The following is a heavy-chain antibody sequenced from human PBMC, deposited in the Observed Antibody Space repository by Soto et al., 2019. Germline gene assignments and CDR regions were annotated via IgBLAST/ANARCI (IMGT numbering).Heavy chain of an antibody. CDR3: EREYNAWPLASGLDV. Sequence: GGSLRLSCVGSGFTFSTYSINWVRQAPGKGLEWVSSISSRSDIYYADSVKGRFTISRDNAKNSVSPQMNSLRAEDTAVYYCEREYNAWPLASGLDVCGQGTTVTVSS. CDR1: GFTFSTYS. J-gene: IGHJ6*02. V-gene: IGHV3-21*01. CDR2: ISSRSDI. D-gene: IGHD1-20*01.